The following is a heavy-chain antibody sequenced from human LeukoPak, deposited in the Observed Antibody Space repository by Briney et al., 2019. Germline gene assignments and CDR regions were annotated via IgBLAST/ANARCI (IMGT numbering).Heavy chain of an antibody. CDR3: ARESHRSGGY. V-gene: IGHV4-34*01. Sequence: PSETLSLTCAVYGGSFSGYYWSWTRQPPGKGLEWIGEINHSGSTNYNPSLKSRVTISVDTSKNQFPLKLSSVTAADTAVYYCARESHRSGGYWGQGTLVTVSS. D-gene: IGHD6-19*01. CDR1: GGSFSGYY. CDR2: INHSGST. J-gene: IGHJ4*02.